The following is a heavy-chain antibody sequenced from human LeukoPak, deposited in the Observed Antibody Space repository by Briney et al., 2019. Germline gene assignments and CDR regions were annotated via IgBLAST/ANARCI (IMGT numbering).Heavy chain of an antibody. V-gene: IGHV1-18*01. CDR1: GYTFTSYD. J-gene: IGHJ3*01. CDR3: ARDRGLSNAFDV. CDR2: ISTYDGKL. D-gene: IGHD2-2*01. Sequence: ASVKVSCKASGYTFTSYDINWVRQAPGQGLEWVGWISTYDGKLRFAQTFQGRVTMTTHTHTSTAYIEMRGLTSDDTAVYYCARDRGLSNAFDVWGPGTLVTVSS.